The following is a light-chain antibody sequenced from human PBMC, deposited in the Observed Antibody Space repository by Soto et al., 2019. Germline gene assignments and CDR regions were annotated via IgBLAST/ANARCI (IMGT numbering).Light chain of an antibody. CDR2: DVS. J-gene: IGLJ1*01. CDR3: CSYAGSYTYV. Sequence: QSALTQPRSVSGSPGQSVTISCTGTSSDVGGYNYVSLYQQYPDRAPKVIIYDVSERPSGVPDRFSGSKSGNTASLTISGLQAEDEADYYCCSYAGSYTYVFGSGTKLTVL. CDR1: SSDVGGYNY. V-gene: IGLV2-11*01.